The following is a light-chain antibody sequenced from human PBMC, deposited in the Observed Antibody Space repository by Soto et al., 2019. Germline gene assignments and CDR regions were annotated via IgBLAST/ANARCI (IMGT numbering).Light chain of an antibody. CDR1: NSDVGGYNY. CDR3: SSYTSSSTS. V-gene: IGLV2-14*01. CDR2: DVS. J-gene: IGLJ1*01. Sequence: QSALTQPASVSGSPGQSISISCTGTNSDVGGYNYVSWYQQHPGKAPKLMIYDVSNRPSGVSNRFSGSKSGNTASLTISGLQAEDEADYYCSSYTSSSTSFGTGTKLTVL.